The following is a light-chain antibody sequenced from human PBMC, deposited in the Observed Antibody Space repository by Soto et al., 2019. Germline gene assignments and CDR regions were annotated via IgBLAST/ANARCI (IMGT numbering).Light chain of an antibody. V-gene: IGLV2-11*01. CDR2: GVN. J-gene: IGLJ1*01. CDR1: SSNVDDYRY. CDR3: CSYVTTPEI. Sequence: QSALTQPRSVSGSPGQSLTISCTGTSSNVDDYRYVSWYQQFPGKAPKLVIYGVNQRPSGVPNRFSGSNSDNTASRTISGLQAEDEADYYCCSYVTTPEIFGTGTKVTVL.